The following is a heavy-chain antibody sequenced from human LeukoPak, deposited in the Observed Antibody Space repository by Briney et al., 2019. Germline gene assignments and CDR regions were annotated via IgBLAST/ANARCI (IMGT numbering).Heavy chain of an antibody. J-gene: IGHJ4*02. CDR2: IIASSGST. CDR1: GLPFNNYA. D-gene: IGHD5-12*01. Sequence: GGSLRLSCAASGLPFNNYAMGWVRQAPGKGLEWVSIIIASSGSTFYADSVKGRFTISRDNSKNTLYLQMNSLRVEDTAVYYCVKGGYDFVEVAYFDFWGQGTLVTVSS. V-gene: IGHV3-23*01. CDR3: VKGGYDFVEVAYFDF.